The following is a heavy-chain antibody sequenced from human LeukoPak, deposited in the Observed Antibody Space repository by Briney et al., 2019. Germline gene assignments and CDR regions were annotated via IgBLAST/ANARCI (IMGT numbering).Heavy chain of an antibody. V-gene: IGHV3-48*03. CDR3: ARVGFDY. CDR1: GFTFSRYE. CDR2: ITNSVSGI. J-gene: IGHJ4*02. Sequence: GGSLRLSCVASGFTFSRYEMNWVRQAPGKGLEWVSYITNSVSGIYYADSVKGRFTVSRGNAKNSLYLQMNSLRAEDTAVYYCARVGFDYWGQGALVTVSS.